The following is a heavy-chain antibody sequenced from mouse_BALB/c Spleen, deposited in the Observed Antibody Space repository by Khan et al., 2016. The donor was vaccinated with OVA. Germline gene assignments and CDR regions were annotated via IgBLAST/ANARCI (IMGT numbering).Heavy chain of an antibody. CDR1: GFSLTNYG. V-gene: IGHV2-6-1*01. J-gene: IGHJ4*01. CDR3: ARQTYYHYNIMDY. CDR2: IWNDGNT. Sequence: VQGVESGPGLVAPSQSLSITCTISGFSLTNYGVHWVRQPPGKGLEWLVVIWNDGNTAYNSALNSRLTISKDNSKSQVFLKMNSTQTDDTAMYFCARQTYYHYNIMDYWGQGTSVTVSS. D-gene: IGHD2-10*01.